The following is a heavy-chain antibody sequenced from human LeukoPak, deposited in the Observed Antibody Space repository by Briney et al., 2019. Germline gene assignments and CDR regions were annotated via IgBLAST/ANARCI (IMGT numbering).Heavy chain of an antibody. J-gene: IGHJ4*02. CDR3: ARDPSYSENLDY. D-gene: IGHD1-26*01. V-gene: IGHV3-23*01. CDR1: GFTFRSYA. CDR2: ISGSGGST. Sequence: GGSLRLSCAASGFTFRSYAMSWVRQAPGKGLEWVSAISGSGGSTYYADSVKGRFTISRDNSKNTLYLQMNSLRAEDTAVYYCARDPSYSENLDYWGQGTLVTVSS.